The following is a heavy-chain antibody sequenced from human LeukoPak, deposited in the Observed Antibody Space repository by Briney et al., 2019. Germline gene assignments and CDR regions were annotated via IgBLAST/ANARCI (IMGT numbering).Heavy chain of an antibody. CDR3: ARPLDSSNNYFDY. V-gene: IGHV3-21*01. D-gene: IGHD6-13*01. CDR1: GFTFSSYS. CDR2: ISSSSSYI. Sequence: GGSLRPSCAASGFTFSSYSMNWVRQAPGKGLEWVSSISSSSSYIYYADSVKGRFTISRDNAKNSLYLQMNSLRAEDTAVYYCARPLDSSNNYFDYWGQGTLVTVSS. J-gene: IGHJ4*02.